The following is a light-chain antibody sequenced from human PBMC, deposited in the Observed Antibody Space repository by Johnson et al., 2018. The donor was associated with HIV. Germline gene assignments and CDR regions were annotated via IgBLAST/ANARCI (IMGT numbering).Light chain of an antibody. CDR2: DND. CDR1: SSNIGNNY. J-gene: IGLJ1*01. Sequence: QSVLTQPPSVSAAPGQKVTISCSGSSSNIGNNYVSWYQQLPHTATKLLISDNDKRPSGIPDRFSATKYGTSATLGITGLQTGDEADYYCGTWDSSLSGYVFGTGTKVTVL. CDR3: GTWDSSLSGYV. V-gene: IGLV1-51*01.